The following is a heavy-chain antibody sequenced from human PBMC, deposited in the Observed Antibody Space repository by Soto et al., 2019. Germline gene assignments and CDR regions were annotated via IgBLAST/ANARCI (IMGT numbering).Heavy chain of an antibody. D-gene: IGHD3-3*01. V-gene: IGHV1-46*01. CDR3: ARGGTIFGVVIYSYYGMDV. J-gene: IGHJ6*02. CDR2: INPSGGST. CDR1: GYTFTSYY. Sequence: ASVKVSCKASGYTFTSYYMHWVRQAPGQGLEWMGIINPSGGSTSYAQKFQGRVTMTRDTSTSTVYMELSSLRSEGTAVYYCARGGTIFGVVIYSYYGMDVWGQGTTVTVSS.